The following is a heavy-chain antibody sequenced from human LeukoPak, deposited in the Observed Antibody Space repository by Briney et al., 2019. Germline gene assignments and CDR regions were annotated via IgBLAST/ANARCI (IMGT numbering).Heavy chain of an antibody. D-gene: IGHD6-19*01. CDR1: GYTFTGYY. V-gene: IGHV1-2*02. CDR2: INPNSGGT. J-gene: IGHJ3*02. Sequence: GASVKVSCKASGYTFTGYYMHWVRQAPGQGLEWMGWINPNSGGTNYAQKFQGRVTMTRDTSISTAYMELSRLRSDDTAVYYCARGGSSGWYQAFDIWGQGAMVTVSS. CDR3: ARGGSSGWYQAFDI.